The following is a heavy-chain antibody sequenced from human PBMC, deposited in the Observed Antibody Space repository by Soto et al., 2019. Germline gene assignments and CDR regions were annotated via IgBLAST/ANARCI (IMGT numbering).Heavy chain of an antibody. D-gene: IGHD3-22*01. CDR2: IYYSGST. V-gene: IGHV4-31*03. CDR3: ARDLGRYYDSSAPWFDP. J-gene: IGHJ5*02. Sequence: PSETLSLTCTVSGGSISSGGYYWSWIRQHPGKGLEWIGYIYYSGSTYYNPSLKSRVTISVDTSKNQFSLKLSSVTAADTAVYYCARDLGRYYDSSAPWFDPWGQGTLVTVSS. CDR1: GGSISSGGYY.